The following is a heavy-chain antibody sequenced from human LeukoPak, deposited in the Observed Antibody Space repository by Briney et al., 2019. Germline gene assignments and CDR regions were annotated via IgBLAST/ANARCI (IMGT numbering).Heavy chain of an antibody. CDR3: AREGGALYYYDSSDYQYNWFDP. D-gene: IGHD3-22*01. Sequence: PSETLSLTCTVSGDSITTYYWSWIRQPPGKGLEWIGYIFYSGSTNYNPSLKSRVTLSVDTSKNQFSLKLSSVTAADTAVYYCAREGGALYYYDSSDYQYNWFDPWGQGTLVTVSS. CDR1: GDSITTYY. V-gene: IGHV4-59*01. J-gene: IGHJ5*02. CDR2: IFYSGST.